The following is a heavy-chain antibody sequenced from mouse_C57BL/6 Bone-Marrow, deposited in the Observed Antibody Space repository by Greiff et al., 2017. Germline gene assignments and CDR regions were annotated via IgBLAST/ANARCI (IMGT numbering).Heavy chain of an antibody. CDR1: GFTFSDYG. D-gene: IGHD2-2*01. J-gene: IGHJ2*01. CDR2: ISSGSSTI. Sequence: VKLMESGGGLVKPGGSLKLSCAASGFTFSDYGMHWVRQAPEKGLEWVAYISSGSSTIYYADTVKGRFTISRDNAKNTLFLQMTTLRSEDTAMYYCARRLVFDYWGQGTTLTVSS. V-gene: IGHV5-17*01. CDR3: ARRLVFDY.